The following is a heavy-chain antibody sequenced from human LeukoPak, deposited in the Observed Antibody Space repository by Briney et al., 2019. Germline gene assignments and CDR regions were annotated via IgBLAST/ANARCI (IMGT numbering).Heavy chain of an antibody. CDR3: VLRSSSGGNYFDY. CDR1: GYTFTSYG. V-gene: IGHV1-18*01. Sequence: ASVKVSCKASGYTFTSYGISWVRQAPGQGLEWMGWVSAYNGNTNYAQKLQGRVTMTTDTSTSTAYMELRSLRSDDTAVYYCVLRSSSGGNYFDYWGQGTLVTVSS. J-gene: IGHJ4*02. CDR2: VSAYNGNT. D-gene: IGHD6-6*01.